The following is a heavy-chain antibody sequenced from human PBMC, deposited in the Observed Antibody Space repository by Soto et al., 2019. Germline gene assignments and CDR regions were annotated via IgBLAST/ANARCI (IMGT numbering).Heavy chain of an antibody. CDR2: INPNSGGT. CDR3: ARDQAKGAGSAGFDY. D-gene: IGHD1-26*01. Sequence: ASVKVSCKASGYTFSGYHMHWVRQAPGQGLEWMGWINPNSGGTNYAQKFQGRVTMTRDTSISTAYMELSRLRSDDTAVYYCARDQAKGAGSAGFDYWGQGTLVTVSS. V-gene: IGHV1-2*02. CDR1: GYTFSGYH. J-gene: IGHJ4*02.